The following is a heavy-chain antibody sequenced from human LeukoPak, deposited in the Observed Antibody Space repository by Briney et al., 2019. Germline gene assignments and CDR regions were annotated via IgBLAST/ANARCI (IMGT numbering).Heavy chain of an antibody. Sequence: PGGSLRLSCAASGFTFSSYSMNWVRQAPGKGLEWVSYISSSGSTIYYADSVKGRFTISRDNAKNSLYLQMNSLRAEDTAVYYCARELGSPQSHNIDYWGQGTLVTVSS. CDR2: ISSSGSTI. D-gene: IGHD5-24*01. J-gene: IGHJ4*02. CDR1: GFTFSSYS. CDR3: ARELGSPQSHNIDY. V-gene: IGHV3-48*04.